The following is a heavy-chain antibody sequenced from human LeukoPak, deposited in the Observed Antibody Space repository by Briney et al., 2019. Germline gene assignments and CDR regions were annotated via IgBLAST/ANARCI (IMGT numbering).Heavy chain of an antibody. CDR1: GFIFSSYG. J-gene: IGHJ4*02. V-gene: IGHV3-30*02. Sequence: GGSLRLSCAASGFIFSSYGMHWVRQAPGKGLEWVAFIRYDGSNKYYADSVKGRFTISRDNSKNTLYLQMNSLRAEDTAVFYCAKDRSGSYSQGLDYWGQGTLVTVSS. D-gene: IGHD1-26*01. CDR3: AKDRSGSYSQGLDY. CDR2: IRYDGSNK.